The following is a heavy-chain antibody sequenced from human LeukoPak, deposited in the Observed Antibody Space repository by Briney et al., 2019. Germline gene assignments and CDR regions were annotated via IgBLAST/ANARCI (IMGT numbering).Heavy chain of an antibody. CDR2: ISGSGGST. D-gene: IGHD3-3*01. Sequence: GGSLRLSCAASGFTFSSYAMSWVRQAPGKGLEWVSAISGSGGSTYYADSVKGRFTISRDNAKGSLYLQMNSLRVEDTAVYYCAREPPTIFGMLNSWGQGTLVTVSS. V-gene: IGHV3-23*01. CDR1: GFTFSSYA. J-gene: IGHJ4*02. CDR3: AREPPTIFGMLNS.